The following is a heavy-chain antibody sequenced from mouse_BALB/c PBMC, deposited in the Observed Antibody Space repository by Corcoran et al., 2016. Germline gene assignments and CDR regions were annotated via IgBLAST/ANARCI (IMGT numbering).Heavy chain of an antibody. CDR1: GQTFSSYW. J-gene: IGHJ4*01. D-gene: IGHD2-1*01. CDR3: ARSGHYLMDY. Sequence: QVQLQQSGTEVMKPGASVKVSCKATGQTFSSYWIEWVKQRPGHGLGWIGEIFPGSGNTNYNEKFTGKATFTSDTSSNTAYMQLSILTSEDSAVYYCARSGHYLMDYLGQGTSVTVSS. CDR2: IFPGSGNT. V-gene: IGHV1-9*01.